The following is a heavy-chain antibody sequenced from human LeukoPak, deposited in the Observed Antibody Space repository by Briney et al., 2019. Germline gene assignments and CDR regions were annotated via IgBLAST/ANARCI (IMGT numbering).Heavy chain of an antibody. CDR1: GYTFTGYY. J-gene: IGHJ3*02. D-gene: IGHD6-6*01. V-gene: IGHV1-2*02. CDR3: ARDLSQIEVSSHAFDI. CDR2: INPNSGGT. Sequence: VASVKVSCKASGYTFTGYYMHWVRQAPGQGLEWMGWINPNSGGTNYAQKFQGRVTMTRDTSISTAYMELSRLRSDDTAVYYCARDLSQIEVSSHAFDIWGQGTMVTVSS.